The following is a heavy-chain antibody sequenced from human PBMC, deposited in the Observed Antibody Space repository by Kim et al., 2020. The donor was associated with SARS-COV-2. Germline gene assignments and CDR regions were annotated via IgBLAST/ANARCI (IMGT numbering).Heavy chain of an antibody. V-gene: IGHV3-30*04. D-gene: IGHD2-2*01. J-gene: IGHJ4*02. CDR1: GFTFSSYA. CDR3: ARSSTSPRPGDY. CDR2: ISYDGSNK. Sequence: WGSLRLSCAASGFTFSSYAMHWVRQAPGKGLEWVAVISYDGSNKYYADSVKGRFTISRDNSKNTLYLQMNSLRAEDTAVYYCARSSTSPRPGDYWGQGTLVTVSS.